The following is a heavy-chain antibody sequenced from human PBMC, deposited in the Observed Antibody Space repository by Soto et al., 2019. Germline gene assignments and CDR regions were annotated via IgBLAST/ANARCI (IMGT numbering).Heavy chain of an antibody. J-gene: IGHJ4*02. Sequence: EAQLVESGGGLVQPGGSLRLSCTGSGIALSIYWMHWVRQAPGKGLVWVSRINPESTTINYADSVKGRFTISRDNAENTLSLHLNSLSSDDTGVYYCTRDTFGGRDSWGQGTLVTVPS. CDR2: INPESTTI. V-gene: IGHV3-74*01. D-gene: IGHD2-15*01. CDR1: GIALSIYW. CDR3: TRDTFGGRDS.